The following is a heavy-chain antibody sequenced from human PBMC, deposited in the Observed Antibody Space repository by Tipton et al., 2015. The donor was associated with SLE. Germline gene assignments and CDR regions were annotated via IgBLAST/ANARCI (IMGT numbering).Heavy chain of an antibody. J-gene: IGHJ3*01. CDR3: ARRPAALEYLQSPFDF. CDR1: GGSIKSGSYY. CDR2: IYTSGST. D-gene: IGHD1-1*01. Sequence: TLSLTCTVSGGSIKSGSYYWSWIRQPAGKGLEWIGRIYTSGSTNYNPSLKSRVTMSVDTSKNQFSLKLRSVTAADTAVYYCARRPAALEYLQSPFDFWGQGTVVTVSS. V-gene: IGHV4-61*02.